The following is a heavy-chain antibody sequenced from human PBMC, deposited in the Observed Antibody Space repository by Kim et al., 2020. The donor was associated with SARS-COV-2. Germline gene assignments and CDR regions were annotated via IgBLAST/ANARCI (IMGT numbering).Heavy chain of an antibody. J-gene: IGHJ4*02. V-gene: IGHV3-74*01. CDR1: GFTLSTYW. CDR3: ARDRGKQDDY. D-gene: IGHD5-12*01. Sequence: GGSLRPSCAASGFTLSTYWMHWVRQAPGKGLMWVSHINRDGSRADYADSVRGRFTVSRDNAKNTLYLQMDSLRAEDTAVYYCARDRGKQDDYWGQGTLVTVSS. CDR2: INRDGSRA.